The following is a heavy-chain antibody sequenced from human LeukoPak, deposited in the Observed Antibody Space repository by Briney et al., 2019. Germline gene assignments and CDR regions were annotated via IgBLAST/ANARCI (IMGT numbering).Heavy chain of an antibody. CDR1: GYSFSNLH. D-gene: IGHD4-23*01. CDR3: ATGGNDWDAYDY. J-gene: IGHJ4*02. Sequence: ASVKVSCKASGYSFSNLHIHWVRQAPGQGLEWMGMNNPSGGSTIYAQKFQGRLTMTRDTSTSTVYMELTSLRSEDTAVYFCATGGNDWDAYDYWGQGTPVTVSS. V-gene: IGHV1-46*01. CDR2: NNPSGGST.